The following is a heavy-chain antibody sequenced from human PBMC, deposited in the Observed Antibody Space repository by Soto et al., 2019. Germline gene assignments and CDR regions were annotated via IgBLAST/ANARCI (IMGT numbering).Heavy chain of an antibody. CDR1: GFTLSSYA. Sequence: GGSLRLSCAASGFTLSSYAMSWVRQAPGKGLEWVSAISGSGGSTYYADSVKGRFTISRDNSKNTLYLQMKSLRAEDTAVYYCAKDYSSGWSNWFDPWGQGTLLTVSS. J-gene: IGHJ5*02. D-gene: IGHD6-19*01. V-gene: IGHV3-23*01. CDR2: ISGSGGST. CDR3: AKDYSSGWSNWFDP.